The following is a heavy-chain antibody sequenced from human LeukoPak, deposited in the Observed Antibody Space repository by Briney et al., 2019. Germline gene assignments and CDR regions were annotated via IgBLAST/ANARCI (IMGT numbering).Heavy chain of an antibody. CDR2: IYSGGST. Sequence: PGGSLRLSCAASGFTVSSNYMSWVRQAPGKGLEWVSVIYSGGSTYYADSVKGRFTISRDNSKNTLYLQMNSLRAEDTAVYYCARWYQLLYYFDYWGQGTLVTVSS. V-gene: IGHV3-53*01. CDR3: ARWYQLLYYFDY. J-gene: IGHJ4*02. D-gene: IGHD2-2*01. CDR1: GFTVSSNY.